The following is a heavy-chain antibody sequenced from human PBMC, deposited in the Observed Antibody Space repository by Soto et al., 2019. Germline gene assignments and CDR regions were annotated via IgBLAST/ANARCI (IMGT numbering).Heavy chain of an antibody. J-gene: IGHJ4*02. D-gene: IGHD3-22*01. V-gene: IGHV1-2*04. CDR3: ARGYYYDSSGYFPVVSSLDY. CDR2: INPNSGGT. Sequence: ASVKVSCKASGYTFTGYYMHWVRQAPGQGLEWMGWINPNSGGTNYAQKFQGWVTMTRDTSISTAYMELSRLRSDDTAVYYCARGYYYDSSGYFPVVSSLDYWGQGTLVTVSS. CDR1: GYTFTGYY.